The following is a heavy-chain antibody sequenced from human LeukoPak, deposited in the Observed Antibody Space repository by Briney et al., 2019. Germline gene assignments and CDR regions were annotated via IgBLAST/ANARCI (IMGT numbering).Heavy chain of an antibody. CDR1: GVSISSYY. D-gene: IGHD3-10*01. Sequence: PSETLSLTCTVSGVSISSYYWSWIRQPPGKGLEWIGYIYYSGSTYYNPSLKSRVTISVDTSKNQFSLKLSSVTAADTAVYYCARESMVRGIRYFDYWGQGTLVTVSS. CDR3: ARESMVRGIRYFDY. V-gene: IGHV4-59*12. J-gene: IGHJ4*02. CDR2: IYYSGST.